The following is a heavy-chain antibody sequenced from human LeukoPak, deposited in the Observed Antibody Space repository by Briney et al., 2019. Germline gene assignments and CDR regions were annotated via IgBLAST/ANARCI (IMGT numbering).Heavy chain of an antibody. J-gene: IGHJ4*02. V-gene: IGHV4-34*08. D-gene: IGHD5-12*01. Sequence: PGGSLRLSCAASGFTFSDYYMSWIRQPPGKGLEWIGEINHSGSTNYNPSLKSRVTISVDTSKNQFSLKLSSVTAADTAVYYCAGSGYSGYDLNYWGQGTLVTVSS. CDR3: AGSGYSGYDLNY. CDR2: INHSGST. CDR1: GFTFSDYY.